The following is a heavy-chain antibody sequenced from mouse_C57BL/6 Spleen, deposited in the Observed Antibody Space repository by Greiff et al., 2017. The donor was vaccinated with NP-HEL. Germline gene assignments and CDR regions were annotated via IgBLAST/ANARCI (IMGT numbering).Heavy chain of an antibody. CDR3: ARRGTGSWYFDV. J-gene: IGHJ1*03. Sequence: VQLQQSGPELVKPGASVKIPCKASGYTFTDYNMDWVKQSHGKSLEWIGDINPNNGGTIYNQKFKGKATLTVDKSSSTAYMELRSLTSEDTAVYYCARRGTGSWYFDVWGTGTTVTVSS. V-gene: IGHV1-18*01. D-gene: IGHD4-1*01. CDR2: INPNNGGT. CDR1: GYTFTDYN.